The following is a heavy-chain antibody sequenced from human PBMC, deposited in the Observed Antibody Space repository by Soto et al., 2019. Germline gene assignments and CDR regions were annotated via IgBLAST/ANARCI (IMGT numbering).Heavy chain of an antibody. CDR1: GGSINSGGYY. Sequence: SETLPLTCTVSGGSINSGGYYWSWIRQHPGKGLEWIGYIYHSGSTYYNPSLKSRVTISVDTSKNQFSLKLSSVTAADTAVYYCAREAAGILNWFDPWGQGTLVTVSS. CDR3: AREAAGILNWFDP. V-gene: IGHV4-31*03. D-gene: IGHD6-25*01. J-gene: IGHJ5*02. CDR2: IYHSGST.